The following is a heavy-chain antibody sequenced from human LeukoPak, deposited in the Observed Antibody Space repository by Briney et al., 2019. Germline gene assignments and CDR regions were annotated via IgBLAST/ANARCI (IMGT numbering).Heavy chain of an antibody. CDR1: GGSISSYY. D-gene: IGHD6-13*01. Sequence: PSETLSLTCTVSGGSISSYYWSWIRQPPGKGLEWIGYIYYSGSTNYNPSLKSRVTISVDTSKNQFSLKLSSVTAADTAVYYCARGLQIIAAAGTTFDYWGQGTLVTVSS. CDR3: ARGLQIIAAAGTTFDY. CDR2: IYYSGST. J-gene: IGHJ4*02. V-gene: IGHV4-59*01.